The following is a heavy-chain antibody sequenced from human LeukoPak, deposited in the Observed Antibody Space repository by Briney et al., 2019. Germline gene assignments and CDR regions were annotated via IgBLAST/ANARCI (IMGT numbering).Heavy chain of an antibody. CDR2: IYNSVTT. J-gene: IGHJ4*02. D-gene: IGHD4-17*01. Sequence: PSETLSLTCTVSGASISGYYWNWIRQPPGKGLEWIGYIYNSVTTNYNPSLKSRVTMSVDTSKNQFSLKLSSVTAADTAVYYCAREMNYGDYFDYWGQGTLVTVSS. CDR3: AREMNYGDYFDY. CDR1: GASISGYY. V-gene: IGHV4-59*01.